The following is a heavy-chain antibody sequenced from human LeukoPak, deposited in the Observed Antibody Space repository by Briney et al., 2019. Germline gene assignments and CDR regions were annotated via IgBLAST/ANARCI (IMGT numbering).Heavy chain of an antibody. CDR1: GDSMTGYY. CDR2: IYYSGST. J-gene: IGHJ6*03. Sequence: SETLSLTCSVSGDSMTGYYWSWIRQPPGKGLEWIGYIYYSGSTNYNPSLKSRVTISVDTSKNQFSLKLSSVTAADTAVYYCARGFLGYMDVWGKGTTVTVSS. CDR3: ARGFLGYMDV. D-gene: IGHD2/OR15-2a*01. V-gene: IGHV4-59*01.